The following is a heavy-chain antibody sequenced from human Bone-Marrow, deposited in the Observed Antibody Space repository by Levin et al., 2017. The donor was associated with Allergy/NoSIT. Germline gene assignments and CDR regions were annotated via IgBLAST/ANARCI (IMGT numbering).Heavy chain of an antibody. V-gene: IGHV3-66*02. Sequence: GESLKISCAASGFTVSSNYMSWVRQAPGKGLEWVSVIYSGASTYYADSVKGRFTISRDNSKNTLYLQMNSLRAEDTAVYYCARAGTNYDILTGYYRWGQGTLVTVSS. D-gene: IGHD3-9*01. J-gene: IGHJ4*02. CDR1: GFTVSSNY. CDR3: ARAGTNYDILTGYYR. CDR2: IYSGAST.